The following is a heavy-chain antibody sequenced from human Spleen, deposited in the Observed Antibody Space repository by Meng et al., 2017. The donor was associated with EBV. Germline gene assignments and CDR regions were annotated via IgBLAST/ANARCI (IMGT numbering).Heavy chain of an antibody. CDR2: INATGGTT. CDR3: VRAPPYYDFWSDN. V-gene: IGHV1-46*01. CDR1: GYTSTNFY. D-gene: IGHD3-3*01. J-gene: IGHJ4*02. Sequence: VQRVQSVAELKKPVASVKVSCNQAGYTSTNFYMHWVRQAPGQGLEWMGMINATGGTTNYAQNFQGRVTMTRDMSTRTLYMELSSLRSEDTAVYYCVRAPPYYDFWSDNWGQGTLVTVSS.